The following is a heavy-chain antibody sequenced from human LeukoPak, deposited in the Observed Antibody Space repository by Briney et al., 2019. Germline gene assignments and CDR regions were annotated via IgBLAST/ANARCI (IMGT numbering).Heavy chain of an antibody. CDR3: ARGPGYSISWYGLRDAFDI. D-gene: IGHD6-13*01. V-gene: IGHV4-34*01. CDR1: GGSFSGYY. CDR2: INHSGST. J-gene: IGHJ3*02. Sequence: SETLSLTCAVYGGSFSGYYRSWIRQPPGKGLEWTGEINHSGSTNYNPSLKSRVTISVDTSKNQFSLKLSSVTAADTAVYYCARGPGYSISWYGLRDAFDIWGPGTMVTVSS.